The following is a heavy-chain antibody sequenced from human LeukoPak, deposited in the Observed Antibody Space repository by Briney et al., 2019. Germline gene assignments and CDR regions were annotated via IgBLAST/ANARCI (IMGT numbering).Heavy chain of an antibody. Sequence: SETLSLTCTVSGGSISSYYWSWIRQPPGKGLEWIGYIYYSGSTNYNPSLKSRVTISVDTSKNQFSLKLSSVTAADAAVYYCARQGGDYENYFDYWGQGTLVTVSS. D-gene: IGHD4-17*01. J-gene: IGHJ4*02. V-gene: IGHV4-59*08. CDR1: GGSISSYY. CDR3: ARQGGDYENYFDY. CDR2: IYYSGST.